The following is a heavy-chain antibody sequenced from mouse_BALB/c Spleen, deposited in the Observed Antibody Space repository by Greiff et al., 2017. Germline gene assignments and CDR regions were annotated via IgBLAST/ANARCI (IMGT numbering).Heavy chain of an antibody. CDR3: ATITTAPY. D-gene: IGHD1-2*01. CDR2: IDPENGNT. J-gene: IGHJ3*01. V-gene: IGHV14-1*02. Sequence: VQLQQSGAELVRPGALVKLSCKASGFNIKDYYMHWVKQRPEQGLEWIGWIDPENGNTIYDPKFQGKASITADTSSNTAYLQLSSLTSEDTAVYYCATITTAPYWGQGTLVTVSA. CDR1: GFNIKDYY.